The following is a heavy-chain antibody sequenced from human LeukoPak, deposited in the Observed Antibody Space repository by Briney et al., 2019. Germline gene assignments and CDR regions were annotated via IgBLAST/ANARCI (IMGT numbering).Heavy chain of an antibody. CDR3: ARRVYYYDSSGYYYSVYAFDI. Sequence: KPSETLSLTCAVSGYSISSGYYWGWIRQPPGKGLEWIGSIYHSGSTYYNPSLKSRVTISVDTSKNQFSLKLSSVTAADTAVYYGARRVYYYDSSGYYYSVYAFDIWGQGTMVTVSS. D-gene: IGHD3-22*01. J-gene: IGHJ3*02. CDR2: IYHSGST. CDR1: GYSISSGYY. V-gene: IGHV4-38-2*01.